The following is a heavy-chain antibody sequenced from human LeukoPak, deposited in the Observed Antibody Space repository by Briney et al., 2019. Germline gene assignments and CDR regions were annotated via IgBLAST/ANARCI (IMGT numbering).Heavy chain of an antibody. D-gene: IGHD1-26*01. V-gene: IGHV4-59*01. CDR1: GGSISSYY. CDR2: IYSSGST. Sequence: RPSETLSLTCTVSGGSISSYYWSWIRQPPGKGLEWIGYIYSSGSTDYNPSLKSRVTISIDTSNNQFSLELTSVTAADTAVYYCARDGKISPYSGMDVWGQGITVTVSS. CDR3: ARDGKISPYSGMDV. J-gene: IGHJ6*02.